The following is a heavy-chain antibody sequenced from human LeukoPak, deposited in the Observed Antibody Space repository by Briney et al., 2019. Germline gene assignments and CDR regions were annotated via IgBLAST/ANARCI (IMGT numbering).Heavy chain of an antibody. CDR1: GGSISSYY. V-gene: IGHV4-59*01. D-gene: IGHD3-3*01. Sequence: SETLSLTCTVSGGSISSYYWRWIRQPPGKGLEWIGHIYYSGSTKYNPSPKSRVTISVDTSKNEFSLKQSSVTAADTAVYYCARWDYDFWSGDAFDIWGQGTMVTVSS. CDR2: IYYSGST. J-gene: IGHJ3*02. CDR3: ARWDYDFWSGDAFDI.